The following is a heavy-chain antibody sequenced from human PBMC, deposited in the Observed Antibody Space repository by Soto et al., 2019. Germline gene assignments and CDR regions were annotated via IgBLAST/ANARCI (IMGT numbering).Heavy chain of an antibody. CDR2: IYHSGIT. J-gene: IGHJ5*02. Sequence: LSLTCTVSGGSMNTYYWSWIRQPPGKGLEWIGYIYHSGITNYNPSLKSRVTILVDTSKNQFSLQLTSVTAVDTAVYLCARGSTRFDPWCQGTLVTVS. V-gene: IGHV4-59*01. CDR1: GGSMNTYY. CDR3: ARGSTRFDP. D-gene: IGHD2-2*01.